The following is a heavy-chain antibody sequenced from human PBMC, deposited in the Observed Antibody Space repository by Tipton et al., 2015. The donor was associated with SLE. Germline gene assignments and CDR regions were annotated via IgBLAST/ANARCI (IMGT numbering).Heavy chain of an antibody. Sequence: TLSLTCTVSGGSISRYYWSWIRQPPGQRLEWIGYIHYSGNTNYNPSLKSRVTISIDASKKHFSLKLTSVTAADTARYYCASAPTDFWSSYYDFWGQGILVTVSS. CDR2: IHYSGNT. J-gene: IGHJ4*02. V-gene: IGHV4-59*01. CDR1: GGSISRYY. CDR3: ASAPTDFWSSYYDF. D-gene: IGHD3-3*01.